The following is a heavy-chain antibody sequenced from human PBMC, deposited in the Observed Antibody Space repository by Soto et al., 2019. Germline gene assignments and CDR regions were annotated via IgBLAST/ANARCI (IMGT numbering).Heavy chain of an antibody. D-gene: IGHD3-3*01. V-gene: IGHV3-23*01. CDR2: TSGSGTST. CDR1: GFTFSTYG. J-gene: IGHJ3*02. CDR3: AKSMHYDFWSGYSRAFDI. Sequence: VQLLESGGGLVQPGGSLRLACAASGFTFSTYGMTWVRQSPGKGLEWVSATSGSGTSTYYADSVRGRFTISRDNSENTLYLQMRSLRVEDTAVYYCAKSMHYDFWSGYSRAFDIWGQGTMVTVSS.